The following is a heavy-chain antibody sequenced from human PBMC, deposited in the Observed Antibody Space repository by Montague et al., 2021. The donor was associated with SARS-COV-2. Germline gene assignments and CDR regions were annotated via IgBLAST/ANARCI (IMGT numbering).Heavy chain of an antibody. CDR3: ARLRDGVVPSPILGVGPYYSYYFIDV. V-gene: IGHV4-34*01. CDR2: INHGGST. Sequence: SETLSLTCAVYGGSFSGYYWSWIRQPPGKGLEWIGEINHGGSTNYNPSLKSRVTISVDTSKNQFSLKLSSVTAADTAVYYCARLRDGVVPSPILGVGPYYSYYFIDVWGKGTTVTVSS. CDR1: GGSFSGYY. J-gene: IGHJ6*03. D-gene: IGHD3-10*01.